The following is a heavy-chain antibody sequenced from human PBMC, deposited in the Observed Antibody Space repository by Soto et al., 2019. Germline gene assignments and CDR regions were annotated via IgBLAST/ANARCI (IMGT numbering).Heavy chain of an antibody. J-gene: IGHJ6*02. CDR2: INPSGGST. CDR3: ARAGPKVIYYDILTGYYPPRYYGMDV. D-gene: IGHD3-9*01. Sequence: ASVKVSFKASGYTFTSYYMHWVRQAPGQGLEWMGIINPSGGSTSYAQKFQGRVTMTRDTSTSTVYMELSSLRSEDTAVYYCARAGPKVIYYDILTGYYPPRYYGMDVWGQGTTVTVSS. CDR1: GYTFTSYY. V-gene: IGHV1-46*01.